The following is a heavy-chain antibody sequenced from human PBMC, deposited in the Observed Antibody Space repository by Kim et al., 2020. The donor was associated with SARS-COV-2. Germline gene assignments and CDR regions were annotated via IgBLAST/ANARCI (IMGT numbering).Heavy chain of an antibody. CDR2: IYSGGST. CDR3: ARDGSDRDHFDY. Sequence: GGSLRLSCTASGFTVSSNYMSWVRQAPGKGLEWVSVIYSGGSTYYADSVKGRFTISRDNSKNTLYLQMNSLRAEDTAVYYCARDGSDRDHFDYWGQGTLVTVSS. J-gene: IGHJ4*02. CDR1: GFTVSSNY. V-gene: IGHV3-53*01. D-gene: IGHD1-26*01.